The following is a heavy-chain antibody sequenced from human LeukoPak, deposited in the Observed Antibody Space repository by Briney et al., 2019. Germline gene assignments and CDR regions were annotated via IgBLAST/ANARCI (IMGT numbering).Heavy chain of an antibody. V-gene: IGHV1-69*05. CDR3: ARSGRGLYYFDY. D-gene: IGHD1-14*01. CDR1: GGTFSSYA. Sequence: SVKVSCKASGGTFSSYAISWVRQAPGQGLEWMGGIIPIFGTANYAQKFQGRVTITTDESTSTAYMELSSLRSEDTAVYYCARSGRGLYYFDYWGQGALVTVSS. CDR2: IIPIFGTA. J-gene: IGHJ4*02.